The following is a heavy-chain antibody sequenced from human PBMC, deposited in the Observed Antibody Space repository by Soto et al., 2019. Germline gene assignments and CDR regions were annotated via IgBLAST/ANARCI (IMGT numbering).Heavy chain of an antibody. CDR1: GFTFTSYS. V-gene: IGHV3-48*01. CDR3: ARDDSFAFDI. D-gene: IGHD2-21*01. CDR2: IRGTT. Sequence: EVQLVESGGGLVQPGGSLRLSCAASGFTFTSYSMNLVRQAPGKGLEWVSYIRGTTHYADSVKGRFTISRDNARSSLYLQMNSLIADDTAVYYCARDDSFAFDIWGQGTMVTVSS. J-gene: IGHJ3*02.